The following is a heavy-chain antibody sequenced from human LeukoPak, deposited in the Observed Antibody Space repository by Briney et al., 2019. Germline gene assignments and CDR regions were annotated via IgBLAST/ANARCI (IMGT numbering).Heavy chain of an antibody. CDR2: INHSGST. CDR3: ARGWVQFYYGMDV. V-gene: IGHV4-34*01. Sequence: SETLSLTRAVYGGSFSGYYWSWIRQPPGKGLEWIGEINHSGSTNYNPSLKSRVTISVDTSKNQFSLKLSSVTAADTAVYYCARGWVQFYYGMDVWGQGTTVTVS. CDR1: GGSFSGYY. J-gene: IGHJ6*02. D-gene: IGHD1-1*01.